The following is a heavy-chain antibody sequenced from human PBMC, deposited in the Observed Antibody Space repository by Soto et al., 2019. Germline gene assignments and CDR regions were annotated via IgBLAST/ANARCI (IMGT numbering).Heavy chain of an antibody. Sequence: AASVKVSCKASGYTFTGYYMHWVRQAPGQGLEWMGWINPNSGGTNYAQKFQGRVTMTRDTSISTAYMELSRLRSDDTAVYYCARVTRYSSSWYLGYYYYYGMDVWGQGTTVTVSS. V-gene: IGHV1-2*02. J-gene: IGHJ6*02. CDR1: GYTFTGYY. D-gene: IGHD6-13*01. CDR2: INPNSGGT. CDR3: ARVTRYSSSWYLGYYYYYGMDV.